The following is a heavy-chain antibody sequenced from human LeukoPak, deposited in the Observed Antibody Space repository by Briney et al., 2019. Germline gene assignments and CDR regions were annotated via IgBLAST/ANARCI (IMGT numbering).Heavy chain of an antibody. CDR1: GFPFSRYA. J-gene: IGHJ4*02. CDR3: AKRGVVIRVILVGFHKEAYYFDS. V-gene: IGHV3-23*01. CDR2: ISGSDGST. D-gene: IGHD3-22*01. Sequence: GGSLRLSCAASGFPFSRYAMSWVRQTPEKGLEWVSVISGSDGSTYYADSVKGRFTISRDDSKNTLYLQMNSLTVEDTAVYFCAKRGVVIRVILVGFHKEAYYFDSWGQGALVTVSS.